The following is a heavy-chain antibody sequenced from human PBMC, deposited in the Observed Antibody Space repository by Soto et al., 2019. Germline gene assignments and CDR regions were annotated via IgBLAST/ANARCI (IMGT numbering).Heavy chain of an antibody. CDR2: MNAYNGNT. CDR3: AMVDVYVTPSPQDV. Sequence: ASVKVSCKASGYRFTSYGIGWVRQAPGQGLEWMGWMNAYNGNTNYAQNLQGRVTLTTDTSTSTAYMELRSLRSNDTAVYYCAMVDVYVTPSPQDVWGQGTTVTV. J-gene: IGHJ6*02. V-gene: IGHV1-18*01. D-gene: IGHD3-16*01. CDR1: GYRFTSYG.